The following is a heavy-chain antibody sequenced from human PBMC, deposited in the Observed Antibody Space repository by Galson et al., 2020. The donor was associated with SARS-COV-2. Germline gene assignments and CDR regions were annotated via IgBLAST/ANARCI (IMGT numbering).Heavy chain of an antibody. J-gene: IGHJ3*02. V-gene: IGHV3-30*16. D-gene: IGHD3-22*01. CDR1: GFTIRSTT. Sequence: GESLSLSCAASGFTIRSTTMHWVRQAQGKGLGREALISSDGSNKYYADSVKGRITISRDNSKNTLYLQMNSLGAEDTAVYYCARDTAYNDRDDAFDIWGQGTMVTVSS. CDR2: ISSDGSNK. CDR3: ARDTAYNDRDDAFDI.